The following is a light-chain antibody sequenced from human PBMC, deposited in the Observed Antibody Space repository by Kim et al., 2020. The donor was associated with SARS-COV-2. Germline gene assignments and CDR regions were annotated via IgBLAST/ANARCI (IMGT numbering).Light chain of an antibody. Sequence: ASVGETVTITCRASQGISNSLAWYRQKPGKVPMLLIYGASTVQSGVPSRFSGRGSGTDFTLTISSLQPEDAATYYCQKYNSAPWTFGQGTKVDIK. CDR1: QGISNS. J-gene: IGKJ1*01. V-gene: IGKV1-27*01. CDR2: GAS. CDR3: QKYNSAPWT.